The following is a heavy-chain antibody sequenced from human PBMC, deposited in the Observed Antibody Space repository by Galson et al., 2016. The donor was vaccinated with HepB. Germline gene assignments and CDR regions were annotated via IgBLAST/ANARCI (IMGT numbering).Heavy chain of an antibody. D-gene: IGHD2-15*01. V-gene: IGHV3-30-3*01. CDR2: LSYDGSNE. Sequence: SLRLSCAVSGFTFSRYVMYWVRQAPGKGLEWVAVLSYDGSNEYYADSVKGRFTISRDSAKDSLYLQMNSLRAEDTALYYCTRNQGSGGGSCYDNWGQGTLVTVSS. CDR1: GFTFSRYV. J-gene: IGHJ4*02. CDR3: TRNQGSGGGSCYDN.